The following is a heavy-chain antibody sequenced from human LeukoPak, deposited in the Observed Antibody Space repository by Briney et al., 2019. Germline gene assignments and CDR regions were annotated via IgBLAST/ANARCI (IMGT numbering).Heavy chain of an antibody. CDR3: ARGWLAETTVVTPYNY. V-gene: IGHV1-69*13. CDR2: IIPIFGTA. CDR1: GGTFSSHA. D-gene: IGHD4-23*01. J-gene: IGHJ4*02. Sequence: SVNVSCKASGGTFSSHAISWVRQAPGQGLEWMGGIIPIFGTANYAQKFQGRVTITAVESMSTTYMELSSLRSEDTAVYYCARGWLAETTVVTPYNYWGQGTLVTVSS.